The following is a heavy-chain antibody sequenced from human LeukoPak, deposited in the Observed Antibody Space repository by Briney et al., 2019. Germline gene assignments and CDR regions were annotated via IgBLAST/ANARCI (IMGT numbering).Heavy chain of an antibody. CDR3: ARGVYDSSGYYYGYFDY. CDR1: GYTFTGYY. V-gene: IGHV1-2*04. CDR2: INPNSGGT. Sequence: WASVKVSCKASGYTFTGYYMHWLRQAPGQGLEWMGWINPNSGGTNYAQKFQGWVTMTRDTSISTAYMELSRLRSDDTAVYYCARGVYDSSGYYYGYFDYGGQGTLVTVSS. J-gene: IGHJ4*02. D-gene: IGHD3-22*01.